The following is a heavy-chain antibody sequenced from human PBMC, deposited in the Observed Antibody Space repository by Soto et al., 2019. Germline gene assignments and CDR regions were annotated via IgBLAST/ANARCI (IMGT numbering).Heavy chain of an antibody. CDR1: GGSFNGYF. CDR2: VNPSGTT. CDR3: ARGLIALGGTASY. V-gene: IGHV4-34*01. Sequence: SETLSLTCGVTGGSFNGYFWSWIRQPPGKGLEWIGQVNPSGTTNYNPSLKSRVTMSVDTSKNTFSLNLISVTAADTAVYYCARGLIALGGTASYWGRGTLVTVSS. D-gene: IGHD6-19*01. J-gene: IGHJ4*02.